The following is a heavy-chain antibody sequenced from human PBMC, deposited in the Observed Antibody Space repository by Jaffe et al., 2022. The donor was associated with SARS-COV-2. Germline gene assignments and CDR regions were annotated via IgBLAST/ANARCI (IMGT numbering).Heavy chain of an antibody. V-gene: IGHV3-21*01. J-gene: IGHJ4*02. Sequence: EVQLVESGGGLVKPGGSLRLSCAASGFTFSSYSMNWVRQAPGKGLEWVSSISSSSSYIYYADSVKGRFTISRDNAKNSLYLQMNSLRAEDTAVYYCASSIAAAGTFDYWGQGTLVTVSS. CDR2: ISSSSSYI. CDR3: ASSIAAAGTFDY. CDR1: GFTFSSYS. D-gene: IGHD6-13*01.